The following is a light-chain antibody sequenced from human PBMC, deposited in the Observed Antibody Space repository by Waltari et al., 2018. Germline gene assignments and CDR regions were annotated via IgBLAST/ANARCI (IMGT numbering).Light chain of an antibody. J-gene: IGLJ3*02. V-gene: IGLV3-1*01. CDR1: NLVRKY. Sequence: SYELTQPPSVSVSPGQRATITCSADNLVRKYVCWYQQKAGQSPVLVMYQDSNRPSGIPDRCSGSNSGNTATLTSSETQTMDEADYYCQAWDSSSVVFGGGTKLTVL. CDR2: QDS. CDR3: QAWDSSSVV.